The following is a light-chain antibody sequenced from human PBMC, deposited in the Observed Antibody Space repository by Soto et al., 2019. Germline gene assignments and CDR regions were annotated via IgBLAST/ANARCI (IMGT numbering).Light chain of an antibody. CDR3: QTWDSDTVYV. CDR1: KLGDKY. Sequence: SYELTQPPSVSVSPGQTASITCSGDKLGDKYACWYQQKPGQSPVLVMYQDSKRPSGIPERFSGSHSGNTATLTISGTQAMDEADYYCQTWDSDTVYVFGTGTKVTDL. J-gene: IGLJ1*01. CDR2: QDS. V-gene: IGLV3-1*01.